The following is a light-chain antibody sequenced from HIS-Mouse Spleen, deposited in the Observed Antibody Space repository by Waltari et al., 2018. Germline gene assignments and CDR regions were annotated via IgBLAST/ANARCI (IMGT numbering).Light chain of an antibody. J-gene: IGLJ2*01. CDR3: YSTDSSGNHRV. Sequence: SYELTQPPSVSVSPGQTARITCSGAALPKKYAYWYQQKSGQAPVLVIYEDSKRPSGIPERFSGSSSGTMATLTIGGAQVEDEADYYCYSTDSSGNHRVFGGGTKLTVL. CDR2: EDS. CDR1: ALPKKY. V-gene: IGLV3-10*01.